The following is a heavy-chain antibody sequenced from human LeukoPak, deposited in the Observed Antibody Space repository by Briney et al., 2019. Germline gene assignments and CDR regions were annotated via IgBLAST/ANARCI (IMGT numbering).Heavy chain of an antibody. CDR2: ISYDGSNK. J-gene: IGHJ4*02. CDR1: GFTFSSYG. V-gene: IGHV3-30*03. D-gene: IGHD1-26*01. CDR3: ARDSIVGATRFDY. Sequence: PGGSLRLSCAASGFTFSSYGMHWVRQAPGKGLEWVAVISYDGSNKYYTDSVKGRFTISRDNTKNTLYLQMNSLRAEDTAVYYCARDSIVGATRFDYWGQGTLVTVSS.